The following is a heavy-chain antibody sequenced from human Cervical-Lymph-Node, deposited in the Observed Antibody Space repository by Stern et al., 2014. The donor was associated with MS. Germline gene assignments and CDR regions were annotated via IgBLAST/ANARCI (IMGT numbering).Heavy chain of an antibody. Sequence: QVQLGQSGAEVKKPGASVKVSCKVSGYTLTELSMHWVRQAPGKGLEWMGGFTPEHGETIYAKKLKGRVTMTEAPSTDTAYMELSSLRSEDTAVYYCATLSYGSGSWGQGTLVTVSS. J-gene: IGHJ4*02. CDR1: GYTLTELS. D-gene: IGHD3-10*01. CDR2: FTPEHGET. V-gene: IGHV1-24*01. CDR3: ATLSYGSGS.